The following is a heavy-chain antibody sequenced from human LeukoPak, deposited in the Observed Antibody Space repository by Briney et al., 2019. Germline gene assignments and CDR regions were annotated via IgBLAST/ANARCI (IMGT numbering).Heavy chain of an antibody. CDR3: AAVGTFYSY. J-gene: IGHJ4*02. CDR2: IVVGSGNT. V-gene: IGHV1-58*02. D-gene: IGHD2/OR15-2a*01. CDR1: GFTFTSSA. Sequence: SVKVSCKASGFTFTSSAKQWVRQARGQRLEWIGWIVVGSGNTNYAQKFQERVTITRDMSTSTAYMELSSLRSEDTAVYYCAAVGTFYSYWGQGTLATVSS.